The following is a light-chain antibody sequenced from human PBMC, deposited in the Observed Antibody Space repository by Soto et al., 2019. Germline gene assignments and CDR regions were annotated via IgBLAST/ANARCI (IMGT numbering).Light chain of an antibody. V-gene: IGLV1-47*01. Sequence: QSVLTQPPSASGTPGQRVTISCSGSSSNIGSNAVNWYQQLPGTAPKLLIYRNDQRPSGVPDRFSGSKSGTSASLAISGLRSEDEADFYCASWDDSLSGHYVFGTGTKVTVL. CDR1: SSNIGSNA. CDR2: RND. J-gene: IGLJ1*01. CDR3: ASWDDSLSGHYV.